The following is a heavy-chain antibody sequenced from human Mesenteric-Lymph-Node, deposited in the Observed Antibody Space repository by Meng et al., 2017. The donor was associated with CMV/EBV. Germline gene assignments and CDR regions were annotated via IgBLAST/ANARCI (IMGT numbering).Heavy chain of an antibody. Sequence: GESLKISCAASGFTFSNAWMSWVRQAPGKGLEWVSAISGSGTSTHYADSVKGRFTISRDNSKNTLYLQMNSLRAEDTAVYYCARGYCTGTSCRQLLLGDYFYYYGMDVWGQGTTVTVSS. V-gene: IGHV3-23*01. CDR3: ARGYCTGTSCRQLLLGDYFYYYGMDV. J-gene: IGHJ6*02. CDR1: GFTFSNAW. CDR2: ISGSGTST. D-gene: IGHD2-2*01.